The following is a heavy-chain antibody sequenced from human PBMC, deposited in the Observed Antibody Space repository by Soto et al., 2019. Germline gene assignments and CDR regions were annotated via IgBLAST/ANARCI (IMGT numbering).Heavy chain of an antibody. CDR3: ARITVSGSRSMDV. J-gene: IGHJ6*02. V-gene: IGHV1-2*04. Sequence: APVKVSRKASGKNFTRYHIHRVRQAPGKGLEWMGWINPNSGGTNYAQKFQGWVTMTRDTSISTAYMELSRLRSDDTAVYYCARITVSGSRSMDVWGQGNTVPVSS. CDR1: GKNFTRYH. D-gene: IGHD4-4*01. CDR2: INPNSGGT.